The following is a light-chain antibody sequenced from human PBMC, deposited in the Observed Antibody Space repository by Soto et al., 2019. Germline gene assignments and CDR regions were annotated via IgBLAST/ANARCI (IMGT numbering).Light chain of an antibody. CDR1: SSNPGSNT. J-gene: IGLJ1*01. CDR3: AAWDDSLNGFYV. Sequence: QSVLPKQPSTSGTPGQRITTSFSSSSSNPGSNTVNWYQQLPGTAPKLLIYSNNQRPSGVPDRFSGSKSGTSASLAISGLQSEDEANYYCAAWDDSLNGFYVFGTGTKVTDL. V-gene: IGLV1-44*01. CDR2: SNN.